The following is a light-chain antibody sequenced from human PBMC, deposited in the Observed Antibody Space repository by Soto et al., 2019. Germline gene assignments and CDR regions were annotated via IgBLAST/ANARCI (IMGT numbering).Light chain of an antibody. CDR3: MLSLGAGIFV. J-gene: IGLJ1*01. CDR2: TTS. CDR1: SGSVSTNHF. V-gene: IGLV8-61*01. Sequence: QAVVTQEPSFSVSPGGTVTLTCGLTSGSVSTNHFPSWYQQTPAQPPRTLIYTTSTRSSGVPDRFSGSILGNKAALTITGAQADDESDYYCMLSLGAGIFVFGGGTKLTVL.